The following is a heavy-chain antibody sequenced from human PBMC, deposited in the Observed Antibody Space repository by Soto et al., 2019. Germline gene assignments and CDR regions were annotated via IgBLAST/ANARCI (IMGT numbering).Heavy chain of an antibody. Sequence: QVQLVESGGGVVQPGRSLRLSCAASGFTFSSYGMHWVRQAPGKGLEWVAVISYDGSNKYYADSVKGRFTISRDNSKNMLYLQMNSLRTEDTAVYYCANSVSEDVWGQGTTVTVSS. CDR3: ANSVSEDV. CDR1: GFTFSSYG. CDR2: ISYDGSNK. V-gene: IGHV3-30*18. J-gene: IGHJ6*02. D-gene: IGHD2-8*01.